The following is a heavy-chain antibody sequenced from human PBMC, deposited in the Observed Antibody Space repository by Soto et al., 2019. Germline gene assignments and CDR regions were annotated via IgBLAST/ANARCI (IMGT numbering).Heavy chain of an antibody. D-gene: IGHD2-8*01. Sequence: QVQLVQSGAEVKKPGASVKVSCKASGYTFTSYYMHWVRQAPGQGLEWMGIINPSGGSTSYAQKFRGRITMARDTSPSTVYRGGRSLGSEDPAVYFFAGGGGIVLMVYAGWYFDLWGRGTLVTVSS. CDR2: INPSGGST. J-gene: IGHJ2*01. CDR3: AGGGGIVLMVYAGWYFDL. CDR1: GYTFTSYY. V-gene: IGHV1-46*03.